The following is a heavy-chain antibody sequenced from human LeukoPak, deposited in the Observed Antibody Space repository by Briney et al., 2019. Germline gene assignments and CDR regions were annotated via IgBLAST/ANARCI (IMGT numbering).Heavy chain of an antibody. Sequence: EWMGWISTYNGNTNYGQKLQGRVTMTTDTSTSTAYMELRSLRSDDTAVYYCAVATTAAFDYWGQGTLVTVSS. J-gene: IGHJ4*02. D-gene: IGHD5-24*01. CDR3: AVATTAAFDY. CDR2: ISTYNGNT. V-gene: IGHV1-18*01.